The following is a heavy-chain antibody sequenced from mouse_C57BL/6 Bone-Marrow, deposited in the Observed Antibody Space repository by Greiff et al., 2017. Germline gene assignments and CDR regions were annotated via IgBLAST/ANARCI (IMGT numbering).Heavy chain of an antibody. CDR1: GYAFTNYL. J-gene: IGHJ1*03. CDR2: INPGSGGT. Sequence: VQLQQSGAELVRPGTSVKVSCKASGYAFTNYLIEWVKQRPGQGLEWIGVINPGSGGTNYNEKFKGKATLTADKSSSTAYMQLSSLTSEDSAVYFCARREGFWYFDVWGTGTTVTVSS. V-gene: IGHV1-54*01. CDR3: ARREGFWYFDV.